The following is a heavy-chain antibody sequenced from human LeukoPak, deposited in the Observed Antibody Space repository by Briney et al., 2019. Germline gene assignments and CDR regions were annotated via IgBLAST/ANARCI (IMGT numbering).Heavy chain of an antibody. V-gene: IGHV4-39*01. CDR1: GGSFSSTIYY. J-gene: IGHJ4*02. CDR2: IYYSGYT. CDR3: ARLHVDTTIRDFD. D-gene: IGHD5-18*01. Sequence: SSETLSLTCRVSGGSFSSTIYYWGWIRQPPGKGLEWIGSIYYSGYTYYSLSLKGRITMSIDTSKTQFSLKLNSVTAADTAVYYCARLHVDTTIRDFDWGQETLVTVSS.